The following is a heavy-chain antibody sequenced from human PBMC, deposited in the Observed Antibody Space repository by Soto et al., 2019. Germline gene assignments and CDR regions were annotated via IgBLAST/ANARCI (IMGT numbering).Heavy chain of an antibody. CDR3: ARDRTCDGDQCGSSLYYYYGRDV. Sequence: TSVKLSCKASRDAFTIYYLHWVRQSTGQGLERMGIINPSGGSTSYAQKFQGRVTMTRDTSTSTVYMELSSLRSEDTAVYYCARDRTCDGDQCGSSLYYYYGRDVWCQGTTVTSP. J-gene: IGHJ6*02. V-gene: IGHV1-46*01. D-gene: IGHD1-26*01. CDR2: INPSGGST. CDR1: RDAFTIYY.